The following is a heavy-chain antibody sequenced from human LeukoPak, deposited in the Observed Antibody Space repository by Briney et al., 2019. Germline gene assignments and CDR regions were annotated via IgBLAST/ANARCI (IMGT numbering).Heavy chain of an antibody. CDR2: IYSGGST. CDR1: GFTVSSNY. D-gene: IGHD1-26*01. Sequence: GGSLRLSCAASGFTVSSNYMSWVRQAPGKGLEWVSVIYSGGSTYYADSVKGRFTISRDNSKNTLYLQMNSLRAEDTAVYYCAKDRKWELLYYFDYWGQGTLVSVSS. V-gene: IGHV3-53*01. CDR3: AKDRKWELLYYFDY. J-gene: IGHJ4*02.